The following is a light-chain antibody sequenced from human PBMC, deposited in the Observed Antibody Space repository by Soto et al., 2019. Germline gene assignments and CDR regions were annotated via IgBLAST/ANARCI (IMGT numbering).Light chain of an antibody. CDR2: EGS. J-gene: IGLJ1*01. V-gene: IGLV2-23*01. CDR3: CSYAGSSSP. Sequence: QSALTQPASVSGSPGQSITISCTGTSSDVGSYNLVSWYQQHPDKAPRLMIYEGSKRPSGVSNRFSGSKSGNTASLTISGLQAEDVADYSCCSYAGSSSPFGTRTKATVL. CDR1: SSDVGSYNL.